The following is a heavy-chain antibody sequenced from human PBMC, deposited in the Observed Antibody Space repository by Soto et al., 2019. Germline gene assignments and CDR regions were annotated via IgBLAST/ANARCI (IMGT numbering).Heavy chain of an antibody. V-gene: IGHV3-23*01. Sequence: GSLRLSCRGSGFTFSDFAMNWVRQAPNKGLEWVSTMTGSGDTTYYAESVRGRFTISRDNSKNTLFLHMTALRADDTAVYYCARYPVEYDYYDSSGYSEGFDYWGQGTLVTVSS. CDR1: GFTFSDFA. CDR3: ARYPVEYDYYDSSGYSEGFDY. CDR2: MTGSGDTT. D-gene: IGHD3-22*01. J-gene: IGHJ4*02.